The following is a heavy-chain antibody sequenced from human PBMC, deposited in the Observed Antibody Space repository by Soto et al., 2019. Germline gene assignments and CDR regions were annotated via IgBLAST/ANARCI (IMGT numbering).Heavy chain of an antibody. V-gene: IGHV4-31*03. CDR1: GGSISSGGYY. J-gene: IGHJ3*02. D-gene: IGHD3-10*01. Sequence: SETLSLTCTVSGGSISSGGYYWSWIRQHPGKGLEWIGYIYYSGSTYYNPSLKSRVTISVDTSKNQFSLKLSSVTAADTAVYYCARDLGSSMVRGNAFDIWGQGTMVTVSS. CDR3: ARDLGSSMVRGNAFDI. CDR2: IYYSGST.